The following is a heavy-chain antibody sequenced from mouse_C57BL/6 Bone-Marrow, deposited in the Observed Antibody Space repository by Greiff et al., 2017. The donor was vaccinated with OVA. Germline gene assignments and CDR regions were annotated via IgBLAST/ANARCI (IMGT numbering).Heavy chain of an antibody. J-gene: IGHJ4*01. CDR3: ARGDGYYVGSYAMDY. D-gene: IGHD2-3*01. V-gene: IGHV1-54*01. Sequence: VQLVESGAELVRPGTSVKVSCKASGYAFTNYLIEWVKQRPGQGLEWIGVINPGSGGTNYNEKFKGKVTLTADKSSSTAYMQLSSLTSEDSAVYFCARGDGYYVGSYAMDYWGQGTSVTVSS. CDR2: INPGSGGT. CDR1: GYAFTNYL.